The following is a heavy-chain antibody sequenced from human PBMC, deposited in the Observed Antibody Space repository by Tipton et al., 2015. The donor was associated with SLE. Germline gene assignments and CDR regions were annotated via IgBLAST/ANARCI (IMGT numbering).Heavy chain of an antibody. Sequence: TLSLTCAVYGGSFSGYYWSWIRQPPGKGLEWIGEINHSGSTYYNPSLKSRVTISVDTSKNQFSLKLSSVTAADTAVYYCARAEQLADYWYFDLWGRGTLVTVSS. D-gene: IGHD6-6*01. CDR2: INHSGST. J-gene: IGHJ2*01. CDR3: ARAEQLADYWYFDL. V-gene: IGHV4-34*01. CDR1: GGSFSGYY.